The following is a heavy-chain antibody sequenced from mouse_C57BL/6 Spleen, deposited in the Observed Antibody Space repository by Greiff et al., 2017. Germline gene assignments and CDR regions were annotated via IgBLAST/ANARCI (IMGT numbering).Heavy chain of an antibody. CDR3: ARVYDYDYWYFDV. Sequence: EVQVVESGGGLVKPGGSLKLSCAASGFTFSSYAMSWVRQTPEKRLEWVATISDGGSYTYYPDNVKGRFTISRDNAKNNLYLQMSHLKSEDTAMYYCARVYDYDYWYFDVWGTGTTVTVSS. V-gene: IGHV5-4*01. J-gene: IGHJ1*03. CDR1: GFTFSSYA. CDR2: ISDGGSYT. D-gene: IGHD2-4*01.